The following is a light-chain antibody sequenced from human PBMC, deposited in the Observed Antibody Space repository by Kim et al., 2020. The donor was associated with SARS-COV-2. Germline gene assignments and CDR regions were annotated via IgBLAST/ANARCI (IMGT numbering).Light chain of an antibody. CDR1: QRVSSN. CDR3: HQYNTTPYS. Sequence: EIVMTQSPATLSVSPGERATLSCRASQRVSSNLAWYQQKPGQAPRLLIYGASNRATGIPARFSGSGSGTEFTLTISSLQSEDFAVYYSHQYNTTPYSFGPGTRRET. CDR2: GAS. J-gene: IGKJ2*03. V-gene: IGKV3-15*01.